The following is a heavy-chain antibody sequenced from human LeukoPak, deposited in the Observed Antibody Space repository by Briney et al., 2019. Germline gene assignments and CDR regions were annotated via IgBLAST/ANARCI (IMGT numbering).Heavy chain of an antibody. CDR1: GYSISTNYY. J-gene: IGHJ6*03. V-gene: IGHV4-38-2*02. Sequence: SETLSLTCTVSGYSISTNYYWAWIRQSPGPGLEWIGSVYHNGETYYNPSLKSRVIISVDTSKNKFSLRLTSVTAADTAVFYCVTPRSWELSDMAVWGKGTTVIVSS. D-gene: IGHD1-26*01. CDR3: VTPRSWELSDMAV. CDR2: VYHNGET.